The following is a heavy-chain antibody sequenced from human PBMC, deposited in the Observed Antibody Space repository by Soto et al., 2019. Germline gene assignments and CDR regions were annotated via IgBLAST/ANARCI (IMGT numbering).Heavy chain of an antibody. D-gene: IGHD6-19*01. J-gene: IGHJ4*01. CDR1: GFMFSDYA. Sequence: GGPLRLSCAASGFMFSDYAMRWVRQAQGKGLEWVAAISYDGTNKYYADSVKGRFTISRDNSKNTLFLQMNSLRAEDTAVYYCARDPSPYTSGWYGVDFWGHGTLVTVSS. CDR3: ARDPSPYTSGWYGVDF. CDR2: ISYDGTNK. V-gene: IGHV3-30*04.